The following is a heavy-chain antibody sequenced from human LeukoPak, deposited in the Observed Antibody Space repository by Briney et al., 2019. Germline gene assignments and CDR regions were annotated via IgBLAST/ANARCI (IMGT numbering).Heavy chain of an antibody. J-gene: IGHJ4*02. CDR2: VLYSGNT. V-gene: IGHV4-39*01. Sequence: SETLSLTCSVSGGSISSNSYSWGWIRQPPGKGLEWIGNVLYSGNTFYNPSLKSRVTISVDTSKNQFSLRLNSMTAADTAVYYCARHPRGVPAAGRDYYFDYWGQGTRVTVSS. CDR1: GGSISSNSYS. D-gene: IGHD6-13*01. CDR3: ARHPRGVPAAGRDYYFDY.